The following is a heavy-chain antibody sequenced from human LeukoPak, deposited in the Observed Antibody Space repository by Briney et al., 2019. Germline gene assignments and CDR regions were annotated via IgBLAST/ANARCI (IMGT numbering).Heavy chain of an antibody. CDR2: IIPIFGTA. Sequence: SAKVSCKASGGTFSSYAISWVRQAPGQGLEWMGGIIPIFGTANYAQKFQGRVTITTDESTSTAYMELSSLRSEDTAVYYCARTHCTNGVGPKMFSLKAFDIWGQGTMITVSS. V-gene: IGHV1-69*05. D-gene: IGHD2-8*01. CDR1: GGTFSSYA. CDR3: ARTHCTNGVGPKMFSLKAFDI. J-gene: IGHJ3*02.